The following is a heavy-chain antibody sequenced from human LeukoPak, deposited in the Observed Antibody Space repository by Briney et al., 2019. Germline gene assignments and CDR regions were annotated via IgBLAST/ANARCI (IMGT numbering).Heavy chain of an antibody. CDR2: IKSKTDGGTT. CDR1: GFTFSNTW. CDR3: TTDRLRWYPDY. D-gene: IGHD4-23*01. V-gene: IGHV3-15*01. J-gene: IGHJ4*02. Sequence: GGSLRLSCAASGFTFSNTWMSWVRQAPGKGLEWVGRIKSKTDGGTTDYAAPVKGRFTISRDDSKNTLYLQMNSLKTEDTAVYYCTTDRLRWYPDYWGQGTLVTVSS.